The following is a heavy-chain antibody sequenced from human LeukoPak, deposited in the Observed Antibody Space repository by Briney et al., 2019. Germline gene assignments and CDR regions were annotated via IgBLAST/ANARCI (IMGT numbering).Heavy chain of an antibody. Sequence: GGSLGLSCAASGFTFSSYAMSWVRQAPGKGLEWVSAISGSGGSTYYADSVKGRFTISRDNSKNTLYLQMNSLRAEDTAVYYCAKWFGEFDAFDIWGQGTMVTVSS. D-gene: IGHD3-10*01. CDR3: AKWFGEFDAFDI. J-gene: IGHJ3*02. V-gene: IGHV3-23*01. CDR2: ISGSGGST. CDR1: GFTFSSYA.